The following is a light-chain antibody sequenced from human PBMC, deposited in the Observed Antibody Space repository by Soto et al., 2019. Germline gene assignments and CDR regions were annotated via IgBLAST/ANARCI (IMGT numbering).Light chain of an antibody. V-gene: IGKV3-20*01. CDR1: QAVSSTY. CDR2: GAS. J-gene: IGKJ1*01. Sequence: EVVLTQSPHTLSLSPGESATLSCRASQAVSSTYLVWYQQKPGLAPRLLIYGASSRAPGISDRFSGSGSGTDFTLTISRLEAEDFAVYYCHQCGNSWWTFGEGTKVEIK. CDR3: HQCGNSWWT.